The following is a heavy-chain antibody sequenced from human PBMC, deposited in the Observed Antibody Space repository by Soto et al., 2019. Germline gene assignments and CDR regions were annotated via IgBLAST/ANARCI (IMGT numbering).Heavy chain of an antibody. CDR3: ARQGELWEYYYYYGMDV. Sequence: PGESLKISCKGSGYSFTSYWIGWVRQMPGKGLEWMGIIYPGDSDTRYSPSFQGQVTISADKSISTAYLQWSSLKASDTAMYYCARQGELWEYYYYYGMDVWGQGTTVTVSS. V-gene: IGHV5-51*01. D-gene: IGHD3-16*01. J-gene: IGHJ6*02. CDR1: GYSFTSYW. CDR2: IYPGDSDT.